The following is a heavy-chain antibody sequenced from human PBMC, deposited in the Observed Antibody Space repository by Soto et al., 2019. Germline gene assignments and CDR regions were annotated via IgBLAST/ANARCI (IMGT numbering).Heavy chain of an antibody. CDR3: AKERTRHFDY. CDR1: GFTFGSYG. CDR2: ISYDGNNK. V-gene: IGHV3-30*18. Sequence: GGSLRLSCAASGFTFGSYGRHWVRQAPGKGLEWVAVISYDGNNKYYADSVKGRLTISRDNSKNTVSLQMNSLRAEDTAVYYCAKERTRHFDYWGQGSPVTVSS. D-gene: IGHD1-1*01. J-gene: IGHJ4*02.